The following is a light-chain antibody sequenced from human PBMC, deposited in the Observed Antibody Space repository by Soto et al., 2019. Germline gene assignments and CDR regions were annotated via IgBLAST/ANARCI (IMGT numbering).Light chain of an antibody. CDR1: SSNIGSNP. V-gene: IGLV1-44*01. J-gene: IGLJ1*01. CDR3: AAWDGSLNGYV. CDR2: SNN. Sequence: QSVVTQPPSASGTPGQRVTISCSGSSSNIGSNPVNWYQQLPGTAPKLLIYSNNQRPSGVPDRFSGSKSGTSASLAISGLQSEDEADYYCAAWDGSLNGYVFGTGTKVTVL.